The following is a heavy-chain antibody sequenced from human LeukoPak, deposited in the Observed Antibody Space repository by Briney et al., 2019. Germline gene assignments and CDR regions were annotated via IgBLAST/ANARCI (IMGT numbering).Heavy chain of an antibody. D-gene: IGHD4-23*01. J-gene: IGHJ4*02. CDR2: ISGSGGRT. V-gene: IGHV3-23*01. Sequence: GGSLRLSCAASGFTFSSYAMTWVRQAPGKGLEWVSVISGSGGRTFYADSVQGRFTISRDNSKNTLYLQMNSLRAEDTAVYYCARVGGRWPYYFDYWGQGTLVTVSS. CDR1: GFTFSSYA. CDR3: ARVGGRWPYYFDY.